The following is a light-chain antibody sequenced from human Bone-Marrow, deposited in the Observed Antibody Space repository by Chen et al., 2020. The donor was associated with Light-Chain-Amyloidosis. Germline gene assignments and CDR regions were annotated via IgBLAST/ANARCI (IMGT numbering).Light chain of an antibody. CDR3: GSYAGSNTVV. CDR2: EVN. J-gene: IGLJ2*01. CDR1: SSDVGNYNL. Sequence: QSALTQPASVSGSPGQSITISCTGSSSDVGNYNLVSWYQQHPGKAPKLMIFEVNKRPSGVSNRFSGSKSGNTASLTSSGLLAEDEADYHCGSYAGSNTVVFGGGTKLTVL. V-gene: IGLV2-23*02.